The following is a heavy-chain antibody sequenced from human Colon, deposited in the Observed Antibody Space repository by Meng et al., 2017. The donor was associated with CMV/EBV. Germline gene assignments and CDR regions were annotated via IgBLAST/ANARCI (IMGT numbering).Heavy chain of an antibody. J-gene: IGHJ4*02. D-gene: IGHD3-10*01. Sequence: QITLKESCPTTVKPTQTLTLTCTFSGFSLSTIGMGVGWIRQPPGKALEWLGVIYWDDDKRYSPSLKSRLTITKDTSKNQVVLTMTNLDPLDTATYYCAHRPYGSGSYFFDYWGQGTLVTVSS. CDR1: GFSLSTIGMG. CDR3: AHRPYGSGSYFFDY. V-gene: IGHV2-5*02. CDR2: IYWDDDK.